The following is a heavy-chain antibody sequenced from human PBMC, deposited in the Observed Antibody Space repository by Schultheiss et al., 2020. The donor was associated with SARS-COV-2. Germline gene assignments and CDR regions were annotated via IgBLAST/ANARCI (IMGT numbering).Heavy chain of an antibody. V-gene: IGHV3-33*08. D-gene: IGHD4-11*01. CDR1: GFTFSNYA. J-gene: IGHJ4*02. CDR2: IWYDGSNK. Sequence: GGSLRLSCAASGFTFSNYAMHWVRQAPGKGLEWVAVIWYDGSNKYYADFVEGRHTVSRDNSKNTLYLQLDSLRAEDTGVYYCAREQDYSEYGYPVSFSIVHWGQGTLVTVSS. CDR3: AREQDYSEYGYPVSFSIVH.